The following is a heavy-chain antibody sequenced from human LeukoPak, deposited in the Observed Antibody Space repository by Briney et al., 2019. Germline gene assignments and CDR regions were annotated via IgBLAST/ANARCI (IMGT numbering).Heavy chain of an antibody. V-gene: IGHV4-59*08. CDR3: ARLHTGAIDY. Sequence: SETLSLTCTVSGASISSYYWTWIRQPPGKGLEWIGYIHYSGSTYYNPSLKSRVTKSVDTSKNQFSLKLSSVTAADTAVYYCARLHTGAIDYWGQGTLVTVSS. D-gene: IGHD4/OR15-4a*01. CDR1: GASISSYY. J-gene: IGHJ4*02. CDR2: IHYSGST.